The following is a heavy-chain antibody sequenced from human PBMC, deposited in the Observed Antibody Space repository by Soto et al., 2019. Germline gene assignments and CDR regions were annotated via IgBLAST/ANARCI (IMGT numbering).Heavy chain of an antibody. J-gene: IGHJ4*02. Sequence: SETLSLTCTVSGGSISSSSYYWGWIRQPPGKGLEWIGSIYYSGSTYYNPSLKSRVTISVDTSKNQFSLKLSSVTAADTAVYYCASYSVVAAIRIDYWGQGTLVTVSS. CDR1: GGSISSSSYY. V-gene: IGHV4-39*01. D-gene: IGHD2-15*01. CDR3: ASYSVVAAIRIDY. CDR2: IYYSGST.